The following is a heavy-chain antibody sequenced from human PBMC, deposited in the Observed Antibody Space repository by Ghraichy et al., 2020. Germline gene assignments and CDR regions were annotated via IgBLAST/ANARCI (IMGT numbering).Heavy chain of an antibody. Sequence: GGSLRLSCAASGFTFSSYAMSWVRQAPGKGLEWVSAISGSGGSTYYADSVKGRFTISRDNSKNTLYLQMNSLRAEDTAVYYCAKGRYCSGGSCYRDYYFDYWGQGTLVTVSS. V-gene: IGHV3-23*01. CDR1: GFTFSSYA. J-gene: IGHJ4*02. D-gene: IGHD2-15*01. CDR2: ISGSGGST. CDR3: AKGRYCSGGSCYRDYYFDY.